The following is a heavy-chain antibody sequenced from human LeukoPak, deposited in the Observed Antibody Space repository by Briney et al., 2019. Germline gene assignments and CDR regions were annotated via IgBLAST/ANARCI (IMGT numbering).Heavy chain of an antibody. J-gene: IGHJ4*02. V-gene: IGHV5-51*01. Sequence: GESLKISWKGSGYSFTTYWIAWVRQMPGKGLEWMGIIHPGRSDIRYSPSFQGPVTISADKSISTAYLQWSSLEASDTAMYYCTRREDRTGYSDYWGQGTLVTVSS. CDR1: GYSFTTYW. CDR2: IHPGRSDI. D-gene: IGHD3-22*01. CDR3: TRREDRTGYSDY.